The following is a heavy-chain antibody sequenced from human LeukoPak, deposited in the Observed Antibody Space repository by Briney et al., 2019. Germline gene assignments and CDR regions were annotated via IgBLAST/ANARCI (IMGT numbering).Heavy chain of an antibody. CDR1: GYTFTSYY. V-gene: IGHV1-46*01. Sequence: ASVKVSCKASGYTFTSYYMHWVRQAPGQGLEWMGIINPSGGSTSYAQKFQGRVTMTRDTSTSTVYMELSSLRSEDTAVYYCAREGDSRGWYMDFDYWGQGTLVTVSS. J-gene: IGHJ4*02. CDR2: INPSGGST. CDR3: AREGDSRGWYMDFDY. D-gene: IGHD6-19*01.